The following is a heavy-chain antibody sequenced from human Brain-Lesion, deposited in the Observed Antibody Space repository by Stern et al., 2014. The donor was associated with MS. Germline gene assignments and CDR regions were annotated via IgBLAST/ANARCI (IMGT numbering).Heavy chain of an antibody. CDR2: IVHSGGT. CDR1: GGSISSGDYS. Sequence: VPLEESGSGLVKPSQTLSLTCAVSGGSISSGDYSWSWIRQPPGKSLEWIGYIVHSGGTSYNPSLKSRVTLSDDRSKNQFPLQLSSVTAADTAMYYCARIFGGNFDNWGQGTLVTVSS. V-gene: IGHV4-30-2*01. J-gene: IGHJ4*02. D-gene: IGHD4-23*01. CDR3: ARIFGGNFDN.